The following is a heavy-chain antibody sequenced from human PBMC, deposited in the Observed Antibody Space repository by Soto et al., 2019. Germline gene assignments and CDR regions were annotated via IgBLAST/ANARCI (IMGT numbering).Heavy chain of an antibody. V-gene: IGHV2-5*02. CDR1: GFSLSTSGAA. Sequence: QINLIESGPTLVKPTQTLTLTCTFSGFSLSTSGAAVGWVRQPPGRALEWLALIYWDGDKRYNASLGNRLTITKDTPMNHVVLTVTNVNPADTATYYCAHRATMIIFGFIIDNGIWFDPWAQGTRVIVSS. J-gene: IGHJ5*02. D-gene: IGHD3-22*01. CDR2: IYWDGDK. CDR3: AHRATMIIFGFIIDNGIWFDP.